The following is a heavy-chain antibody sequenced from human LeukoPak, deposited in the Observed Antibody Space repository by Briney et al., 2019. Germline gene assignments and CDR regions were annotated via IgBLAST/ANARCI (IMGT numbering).Heavy chain of an antibody. CDR3: AKTNWGAFDI. V-gene: IGHV4-4*07. CDR2: IYSTGST. CDR1: GGSINSNY. D-gene: IGHD7-27*01. Sequence: PSETLSLTCTVSGGSINSNYWSWIRQPAGKGLEWIGRIYSTGSTNYNPSLKGRVTMSVDTSKNLFSLKLSSVTAADTAVYYCAKTNWGAFDIWGQGTMVTVSS. J-gene: IGHJ3*02.